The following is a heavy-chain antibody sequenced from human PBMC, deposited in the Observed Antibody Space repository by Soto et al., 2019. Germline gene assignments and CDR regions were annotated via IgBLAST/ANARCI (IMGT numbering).Heavy chain of an antibody. V-gene: IGHV1-18*01. CDR1: GYTFTSYG. Sequence: GASVKVSCKASGYTFTSYGISWVRQAPGQGLEWMGWISAYNGNTNYAQKLQGRVTMTTDTSTSTAYMELSSLRSDDTAVYYCAREKYVVVVPAADYYYGMDVWGQGTTVTVSS. D-gene: IGHD2-2*01. J-gene: IGHJ6*02. CDR2: ISAYNGNT. CDR3: AREKYVVVVPAADYYYGMDV.